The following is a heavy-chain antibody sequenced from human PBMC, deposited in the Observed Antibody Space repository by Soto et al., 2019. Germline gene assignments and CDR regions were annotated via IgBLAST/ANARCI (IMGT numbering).Heavy chain of an antibody. CDR1: GFTFSDYS. V-gene: IGHV3-11*05. Sequence: QVQLVESGGGLVKPGGSLKLTFTASGFTFSDYSLSWIRQAPGKGLEWISYITNTNKYSGHADSVKGRFTISRDNAKNSVFLQMSSLSVDDTAIYYCARDPGTATFDSWGQGTLVTVSS. CDR2: ITNTNKYS. D-gene: IGHD1-1*01. J-gene: IGHJ4*01. CDR3: ARDPGTATFDS.